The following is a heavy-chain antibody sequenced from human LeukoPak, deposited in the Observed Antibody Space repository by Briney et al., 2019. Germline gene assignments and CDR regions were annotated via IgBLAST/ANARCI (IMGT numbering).Heavy chain of an antibody. Sequence: SETLSLTCTVSGYSISSDYYWGWIRQPPGKGLEWIGSIYHSGSTYYNPSLKSRVTISVDTSKNQFSLKLRSVTAADTAVYYCARGMSRGSHIDYWGQGTLVTVSS. V-gene: IGHV4-38-2*02. CDR3: ARGMSRGSHIDY. CDR2: IYHSGST. J-gene: IGHJ4*02. D-gene: IGHD1-26*01. CDR1: GYSISSDYY.